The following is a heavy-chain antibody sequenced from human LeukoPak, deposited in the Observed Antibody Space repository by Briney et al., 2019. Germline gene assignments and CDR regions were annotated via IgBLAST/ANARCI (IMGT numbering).Heavy chain of an antibody. CDR3: ARTLWFLDY. J-gene: IGHJ4*02. V-gene: IGHV3-21*01. CDR1: GFTSSDYN. D-gene: IGHD3-10*01. Sequence: GALRLSCAASGFTSSDYNMNWVRQAPGRGLDWVSSISSSSSYIYYADSVKGRFTISRDNAKNSLFLQMNSLRAEDTAVYYCARTLWFLDYWGQGTLVTVSS. CDR2: ISSSSSYI.